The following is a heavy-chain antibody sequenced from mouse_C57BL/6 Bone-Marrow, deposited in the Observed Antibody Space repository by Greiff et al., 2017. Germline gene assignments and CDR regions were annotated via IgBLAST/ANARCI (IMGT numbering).Heavy chain of an antibody. CDR1: GYAFSSSW. D-gene: IGHD1-1*01. CDR3: ARPHYYGSSPTPYFDV. Sequence: VKLVESGPELVKPGASVKISCKASGYAFSSSWMNWVKQRPGKGLEWIGRIYPGDGDTNYNGKFKGKATLTADKSSSTAYMQLSSLTSEDSAVYFCARPHYYGSSPTPYFDVWGTGTTVTVSS. CDR2: IYPGDGDT. J-gene: IGHJ1*03. V-gene: IGHV1-82*01.